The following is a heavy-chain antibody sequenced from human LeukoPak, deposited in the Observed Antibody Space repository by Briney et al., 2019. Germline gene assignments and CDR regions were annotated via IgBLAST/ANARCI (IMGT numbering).Heavy chain of an antibody. J-gene: IGHJ4*02. D-gene: IGHD3-9*01. CDR2: IYIDGKT. Sequence: PGGSLRLSCAASGFTVSSNFMSWVRPAPGKGLECVSVIYIDGKTFYAESVKGRFTISIDNSKNTLYLQMNSLRPEDTAVYYGAREGRYDILTAYYPLNNWGQGARVTVSS. V-gene: IGHV3-66*02. CDR1: GFTVSSNF. CDR3: AREGRYDILTAYYPLNN.